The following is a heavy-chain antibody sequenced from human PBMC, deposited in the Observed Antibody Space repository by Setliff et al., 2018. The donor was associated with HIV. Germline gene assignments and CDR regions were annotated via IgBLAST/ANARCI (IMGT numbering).Heavy chain of an antibody. J-gene: IGHJ4*02. D-gene: IGHD2-21*02. CDR2: ISPDGSAT. Sequence: GGSLRLSCAASGFTCSSAWMGWVRQAPAKGLEWVANISPDGSATYYVDSVKGRVTISRDNAKNSFYLQLNSLRVEDTAVYYGMRWGLPYALDYWGQGMLVTVSS. V-gene: IGHV3-7*01. CDR3: MRWGLPYALDY. CDR1: GFTCSSAW.